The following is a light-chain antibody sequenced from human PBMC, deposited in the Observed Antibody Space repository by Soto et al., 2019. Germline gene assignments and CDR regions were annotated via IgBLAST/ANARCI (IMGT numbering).Light chain of an antibody. J-gene: IGKJ1*01. Sequence: EIVLPHSPGTLSFSPGERCALSGLASQSVGTFFAWYQQKPGQAPRLLIYDASNRATGIPARFSGSGSGTDFTLTTSSLEPEDFAVYSCQQCYTWPQWTLAQGTKVNI. CDR3: QQCYTWPQWT. CDR2: DAS. V-gene: IGKV3-11*01. CDR1: QSVGTF.